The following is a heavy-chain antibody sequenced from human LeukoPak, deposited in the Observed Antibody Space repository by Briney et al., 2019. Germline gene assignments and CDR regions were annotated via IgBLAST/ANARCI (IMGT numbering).Heavy chain of an antibody. D-gene: IGHD3-3*01. J-gene: IGHJ4*02. Sequence: SGGSLRLSCAASGFTVSSNYMTWVRQTPGKGLEWVSVVLSGATTYYADSVKGRFTISRDNSKNTLYLQMNSLRAEDTAVYYCAKDQGVRFLEWSPGSWGQGTLVTVSS. V-gene: IGHV3-66*02. CDR2: VLSGATT. CDR3: AKDQGVRFLEWSPGS. CDR1: GFTVSSNY.